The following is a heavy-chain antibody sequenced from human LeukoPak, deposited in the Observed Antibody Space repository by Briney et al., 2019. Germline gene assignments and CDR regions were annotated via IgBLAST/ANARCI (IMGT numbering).Heavy chain of an antibody. CDR1: GYTFTGYY. V-gene: IGHV1-2*06. Sequence: ASVKVSCKASGYTFTGYYMHWVRQAPGQGLEWMGRINPNSGGTNYAQKFQGRVTITRDTSASTAYMEMRSLRSEDTAVYYCAREIDRDDYNRFFDYWGQGTLVTVSS. D-gene: IGHD5-24*01. CDR2: INPNSGGT. J-gene: IGHJ4*02. CDR3: AREIDRDDYNRFFDY.